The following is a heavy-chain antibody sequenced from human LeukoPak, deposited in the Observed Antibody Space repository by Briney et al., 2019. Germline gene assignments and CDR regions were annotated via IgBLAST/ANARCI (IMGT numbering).Heavy chain of an antibody. J-gene: IGHJ4*02. D-gene: IGHD1-7*01. Sequence: GGSLRLSCAASGFTLSSYSMNWVRQAPGKGLEWVSSITTSSNYMYYADSAKGRFTISRDNAKNSLYLQMNSLRAEDTAVYYCGREVPGGTTSLDCWGQGTLVTVSS. CDR2: ITTSSNYM. CDR3: GREVPGGTTSLDC. V-gene: IGHV3-21*01. CDR1: GFTLSSYS.